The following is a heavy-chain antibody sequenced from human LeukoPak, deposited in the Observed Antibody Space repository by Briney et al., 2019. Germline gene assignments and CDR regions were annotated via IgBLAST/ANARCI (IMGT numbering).Heavy chain of an antibody. D-gene: IGHD6-13*01. CDR3: ARRTPQGLYSSSWYNWFDP. Sequence: MASETLSLTCAVYDGSFSGYYWSWIRQPPGKGLEWIGEINHSGSTNYNSSLKSRVTISVDTSKNQFSLKLSSVTAADTAVYYCARRTPQGLYSSSWYNWFDPWGQGTLVTVSS. V-gene: IGHV4-34*01. J-gene: IGHJ5*02. CDR2: INHSGST. CDR1: DGSFSGYY.